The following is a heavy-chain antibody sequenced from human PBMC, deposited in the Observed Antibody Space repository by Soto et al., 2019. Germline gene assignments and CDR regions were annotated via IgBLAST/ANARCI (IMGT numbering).Heavy chain of an antibody. CDR1: GYTFTSYD. J-gene: IGHJ6*02. Sequence: ASVKVSCKASGYTFTSYDINWVRQATGQGLEWMGWMNPNSGNTGYAQKFQGRATMTRNTSISTAYMELSSLRSEDTAVYYCARGGPTYYDILTGYYYYYYGMDVWGQGTTVTVSS. CDR2: MNPNSGNT. CDR3: ARGGPTYYDILTGYYYYYYGMDV. V-gene: IGHV1-8*01. D-gene: IGHD3-9*01.